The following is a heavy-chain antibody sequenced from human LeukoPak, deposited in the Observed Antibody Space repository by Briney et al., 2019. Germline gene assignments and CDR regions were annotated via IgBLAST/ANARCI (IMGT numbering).Heavy chain of an antibody. J-gene: IGHJ4*02. CDR3: ARALSRNYYDSSGYYYLDY. CDR1: GYTFTSYG. V-gene: IGHV1-18*01. CDR2: ISAYNGNT. Sequence: ASVKVSCKASGYTFTSYGISWVRQAPGQGLEWMGWISAYNGNTNYAQKLQGRVTMTTDTSTSTAYMELRSLRSDDTAVYYCARALSRNYYDSSGYYYLDYWGQGTLVTVSS. D-gene: IGHD3-22*01.